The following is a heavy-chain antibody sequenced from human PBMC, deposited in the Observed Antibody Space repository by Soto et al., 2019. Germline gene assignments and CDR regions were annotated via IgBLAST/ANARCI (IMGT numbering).Heavy chain of an antibody. Sequence: SETLSLTCSVSGYSVSSSDYYWAWIRQPPGKGLEWIGSMLYSGLTYYNPSLKSRATLSVDTSKNQFSVRLNSVTASDTAVYYCAPLSVSLSGPYGIHVWGQGTTVTVSS. V-gene: IGHV4-39*01. CDR3: APLSVSLSGPYGIHV. CDR2: MLYSGLT. CDR1: GYSVSSSDYY. D-gene: IGHD2-15*01. J-gene: IGHJ6*02.